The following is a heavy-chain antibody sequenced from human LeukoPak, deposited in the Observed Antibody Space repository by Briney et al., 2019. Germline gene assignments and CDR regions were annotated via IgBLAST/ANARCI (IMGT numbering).Heavy chain of an antibody. CDR3: ARVNSPTDY. Sequence: SETLSLTCNASGCCISSHYWRWIRQPPGKGLEWIGYIYYSGSTNYNPSLKSRVTISVDTSKNQFPLKLSSVTAADTAVYYCARVNSPTDYWGQGTLVTVSS. J-gene: IGHJ4*02. V-gene: IGHV4-59*11. CDR2: IYYSGST. CDR1: GCCISSHY.